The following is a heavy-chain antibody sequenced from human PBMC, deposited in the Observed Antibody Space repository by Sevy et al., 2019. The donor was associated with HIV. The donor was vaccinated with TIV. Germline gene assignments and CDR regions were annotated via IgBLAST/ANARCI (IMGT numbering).Heavy chain of an antibody. Sequence: SDTLSLTCTVSGDSISGYYWSWIRQPPGKGLQWIGYIYYNGRTNYNPSLKRRVTISEDTSKNQFSLRLTSVTAADTAVYYCARAWSGYYYAIDVWGQGTTVTVSS. CDR2: IYYNGRT. CDR3: ARAWSGYYYAIDV. J-gene: IGHJ6*02. D-gene: IGHD3-3*01. CDR1: GDSISGYY. V-gene: IGHV4-59*07.